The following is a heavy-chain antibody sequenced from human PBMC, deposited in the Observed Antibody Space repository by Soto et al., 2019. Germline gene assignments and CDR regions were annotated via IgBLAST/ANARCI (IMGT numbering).Heavy chain of an antibody. J-gene: IGHJ4*01. CDR1: GFTFSTYG. CDR2: MWYDGTNE. D-gene: IGHD2-2*01. Sequence: PGGSLRLSCAASGFTFSTYGMHWVRQAPGKGLEWVAVMWYDGTNEKYADSVKGRFTISRDNSKSTLYLQMNSLRAEDTGVYYCARTDCSSSTCPSDLVGATTMDYWRHRTPVTVSS. CDR3: ARTDCSSSTCPSDLVGATTMDY. V-gene: IGHV3-33*01.